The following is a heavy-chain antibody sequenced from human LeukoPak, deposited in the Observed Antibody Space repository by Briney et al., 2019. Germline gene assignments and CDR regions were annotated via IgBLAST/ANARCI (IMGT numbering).Heavy chain of an antibody. D-gene: IGHD1-26*01. J-gene: IGHJ3*02. Sequence: RASVKVSCKASGYTFTGYYMHWVRQAPGQGLEWMGWINPNSGGTNYAQKFQGRVTMTRDTSISTAYMELSRLRSDDTAVYYCARDTNSGSLDAFEIWGQGTMVTVSS. CDR1: GYTFTGYY. CDR3: ARDTNSGSLDAFEI. V-gene: IGHV1-2*02. CDR2: INPNSGGT.